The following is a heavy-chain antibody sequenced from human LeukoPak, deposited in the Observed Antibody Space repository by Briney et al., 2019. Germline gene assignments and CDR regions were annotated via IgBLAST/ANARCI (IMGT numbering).Heavy chain of an antibody. CDR3: ARDNYCSGGSCDWFDP. D-gene: IGHD2-15*01. V-gene: IGHV1-2*02. Sequence: ASVKVSCKASGYTFTGYYMHWVRQAPGQGLEWMGWINPNSGGTNYAQKFRGRVTMTRDTSISTAYMELSRLRSDDTAVYYCARDNYCSGGSCDWFDPWGQGTLVTVSS. CDR1: GYTFTGYY. J-gene: IGHJ5*02. CDR2: INPNSGGT.